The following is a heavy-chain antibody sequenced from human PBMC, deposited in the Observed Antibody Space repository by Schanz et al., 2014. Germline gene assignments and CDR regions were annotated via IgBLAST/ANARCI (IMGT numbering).Heavy chain of an antibody. J-gene: IGHJ3*02. D-gene: IGHD4-17*01. CDR1: GFTFSSHW. Sequence: EVQLLESGGGLVQPGGSLTLSCAASGFTFSSHWMHWVRQDPGKGLVWVARINSVGSNTDYADSVTGRFTISRDNAKNTLYLQMNTLRAEDTAVYYCARKMKLGVYGGKGHDSLDIWGQGTMXTVSS. CDR2: INSVGSNT. V-gene: IGHV3-74*02. CDR3: ARKMKLGVYGGKGHDSLDI.